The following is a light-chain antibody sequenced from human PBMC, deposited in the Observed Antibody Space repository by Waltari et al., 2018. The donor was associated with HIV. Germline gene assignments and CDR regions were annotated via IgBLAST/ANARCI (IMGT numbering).Light chain of an antibody. Sequence: QSVLSQPPSASGTPGQRVTISCSGGSSNIGSHTVNWYQQLPGLAPKLLSYSNNERPSGVPDRFSCSKSGTSASLAISGLQSEDEADYYCATWDDSLNGPEFGGGTKLTVL. V-gene: IGLV1-44*01. J-gene: IGLJ3*02. CDR1: SSNIGSHT. CDR3: ATWDDSLNGPE. CDR2: SNN.